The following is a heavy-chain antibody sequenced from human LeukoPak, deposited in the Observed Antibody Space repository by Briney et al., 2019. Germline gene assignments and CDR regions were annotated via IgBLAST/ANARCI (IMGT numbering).Heavy chain of an antibody. CDR1: GLTFSRYW. Sequence: PGGSLRLSCAASGLTFSRYWMHWVRQAPGKGLVWVSRIKPDGSSTNYVDSVKGRFTISRDNAKSTLYLQMNSLRAEDTAAYYCAREGYSYGSSYNAWGQGTLVTVSS. J-gene: IGHJ5*02. CDR2: IKPDGSST. D-gene: IGHD5-18*01. V-gene: IGHV3-74*01. CDR3: AREGYSYGSSYNA.